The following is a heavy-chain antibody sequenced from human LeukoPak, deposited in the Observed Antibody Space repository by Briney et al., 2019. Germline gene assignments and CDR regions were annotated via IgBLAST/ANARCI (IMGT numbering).Heavy chain of an antibody. D-gene: IGHD3-22*01. J-gene: IGHJ4*02. CDR1: GGSISSSSYY. CDR3: ASLEYYYDTSGYIS. Sequence: SETLSLTCTVSGGSISSSSYYWGWIRQPPGKGLEWIGYIYYSGSTSYNTSLKSRLTISEDTSRNQFSLKLSSVTAADTAVYYCASLEYYYDTSGYISWGQGTLVTVSS. CDR2: IYYSGST. V-gene: IGHV4-61*05.